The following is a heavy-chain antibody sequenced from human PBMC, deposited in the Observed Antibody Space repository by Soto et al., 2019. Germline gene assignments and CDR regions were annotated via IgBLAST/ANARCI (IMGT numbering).Heavy chain of an antibody. V-gene: IGHV1-3*01. J-gene: IGHJ6*02. CDR1: GYTFTTYA. D-gene: IGHD3-10*01. CDR3: AREAPYLGSGICGDGMDV. CDR2: INAGNGNT. Sequence: QVQLVQSGAEVKKPGASVKVSCKASGYTFTTYAIHWVRQAPGQRLEWMGWINAGNGNTKFSQKFQGRVTITMDTSASTAYMELSSLRSEDTAVYYCAREAPYLGSGICGDGMDVWGQGTTVTVSS.